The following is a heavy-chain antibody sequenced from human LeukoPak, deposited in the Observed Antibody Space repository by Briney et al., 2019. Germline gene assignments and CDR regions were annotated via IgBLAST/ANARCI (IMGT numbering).Heavy chain of an antibody. V-gene: IGHV3-74*01. D-gene: IGHD2-8*01. J-gene: IGHJ4*02. CDR1: ALSFSTYW. CDR3: AMDHYYRMGYAHFDH. Sequence: GGSLRLSCAASALSFSTYWIHWVRQAPGKGLVWVSRINSDGSSKDYADSVKGRFTISRANAKNTLYLQMKSRITERTLVLYCAMDHYYRMGYAHFDHWGQGTLVTVSS. CDR2: INSDGSSK.